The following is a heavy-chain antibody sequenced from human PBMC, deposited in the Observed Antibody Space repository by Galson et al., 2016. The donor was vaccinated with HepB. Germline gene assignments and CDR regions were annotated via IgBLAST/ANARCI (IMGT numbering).Heavy chain of an antibody. D-gene: IGHD6-13*01. CDR1: GYTFASYT. CDR3: ARGGFGPAAGPWHFDL. CDR2: INAGNGDT. J-gene: IGHJ4*02. Sequence: SVKVSCKASGYTFASYTLHWVRQAPGQGLEWMGWINAGNGDTRYSQKFQGRVTITRDTFAGTAYMQLSSLRSEDTAIFYCARGGFGPAAGPWHFDLWGQGTLVTVSS. V-gene: IGHV1-3*01.